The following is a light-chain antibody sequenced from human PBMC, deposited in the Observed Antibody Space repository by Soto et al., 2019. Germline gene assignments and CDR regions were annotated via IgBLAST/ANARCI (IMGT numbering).Light chain of an antibody. J-gene: IGKJ1*01. Sequence: DIVLTQSPGTLSLSPGERATLSCRASQSVSSSYLSWYQQKPGQAPRLLIYGASSRATGIPDRFSRSGSGTDFTLTISRLEPEDFAAYYCQQYDTSPRTFGQGTKVEIK. CDR1: QSVSSSY. CDR2: GAS. V-gene: IGKV3-20*01. CDR3: QQYDTSPRT.